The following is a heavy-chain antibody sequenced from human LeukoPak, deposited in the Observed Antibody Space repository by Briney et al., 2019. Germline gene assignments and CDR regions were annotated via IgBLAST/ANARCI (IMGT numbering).Heavy chain of an antibody. J-gene: IGHJ5*02. V-gene: IGHV4-31*03. CDR2: IYYSGST. Sequence: SETLSLTCTVSGGSISRSNSYWGWIRQHPGKGLEWIGYIYYSGSTYYNPSLKSRVTISVDTSKNQFSLKLSSVTAADTAVYYCASGVGGYDSSGYYAPRGQGTLVTVSS. D-gene: IGHD3-22*01. CDR3: ASGVGGYDSSGYYAP. CDR1: GGSISRSNSY.